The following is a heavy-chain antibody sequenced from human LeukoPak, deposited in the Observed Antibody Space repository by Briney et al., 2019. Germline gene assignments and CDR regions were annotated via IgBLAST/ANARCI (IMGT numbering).Heavy chain of an antibody. V-gene: IGHV1-24*01. CDR2: FDPEDGET. CDR3: ATDVFSFLDGTVDY. D-gene: IGHD2/OR15-2a*01. CDR1: GYTLTELS. J-gene: IGHJ4*02. Sequence: ASVKVSCKVSGYTLTELSMHWVRQAPGKGLEWMGGFDPEDGETIYAQKFQGRVTMTEDTSTDTAYMELSSLRSEDTAVYYCATDVFSFLDGTVDYWGQGTLVPVSS.